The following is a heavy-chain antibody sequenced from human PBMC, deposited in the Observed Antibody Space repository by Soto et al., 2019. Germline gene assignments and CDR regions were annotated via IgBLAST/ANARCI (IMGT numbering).Heavy chain of an antibody. CDR2: IYYSGST. V-gene: IGHV4-59*01. D-gene: IGHD2-2*01. CDR3: VRERLSAVVPAAMRAFDI. J-gene: IGHJ3*02. Sequence: PSETLSLTCTVSGGSISSYYWSWIRQPPGKGLEWIGYIYYSGSTNYNPSLKSRVTISVDTSKNQFSLKLSSVTAADTAVYYCVRERLSAVVPAAMRAFDIWGQGTMVTVSS. CDR1: GGSISSYY.